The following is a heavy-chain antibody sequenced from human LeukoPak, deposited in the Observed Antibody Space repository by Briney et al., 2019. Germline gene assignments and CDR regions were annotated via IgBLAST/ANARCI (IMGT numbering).Heavy chain of an antibody. J-gene: IGHJ4*02. CDR1: GGSISSSSYY. CDR2: IYYSGST. Sequence: SETLSLTCTVSGGSISSSSYYWGWIRQPPGKGLEWIGSIYYSGSTYYNPSLKSRVTISVDTSRNQFSLKLSSVTAADTAVYYCARVVAAVFDYWGQGTLVTVSS. D-gene: IGHD2-15*01. V-gene: IGHV4-39*01. CDR3: ARVVAAVFDY.